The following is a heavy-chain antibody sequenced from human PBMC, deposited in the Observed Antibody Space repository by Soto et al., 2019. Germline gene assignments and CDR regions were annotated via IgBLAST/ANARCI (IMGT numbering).Heavy chain of an antibody. V-gene: IGHV3-23*01. CDR3: AKGASGSSSSSNYYGMDV. CDR2: ISGSGGST. Sequence: GGSLRLSCAASGFTFSSYAMSWVRQAPGKGLEWVSAISGSGGSTYYADSVKGRFTISRDNSKNTLYLQMNSLRAEDTAVYYCAKGASGSSSSSNYYGMDVWGQGTTVTVSS. CDR1: GFTFSSYA. D-gene: IGHD6-6*01. J-gene: IGHJ6*02.